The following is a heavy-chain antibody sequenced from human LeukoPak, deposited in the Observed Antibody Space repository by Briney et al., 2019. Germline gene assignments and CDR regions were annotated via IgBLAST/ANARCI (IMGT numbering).Heavy chain of an antibody. D-gene: IGHD5-18*01. Sequence: GGSLRLSCAASGFTFGSYSMNWVRQAPGKGLEWVSSISSSSSYIYYADSVKGRFTISRDNAKNSLYLQMNSLRAEDTAVYYCASTRGYSYGLFDYWGQGTLVTVSS. V-gene: IGHV3-21*01. CDR2: ISSSSSYI. J-gene: IGHJ4*02. CDR3: ASTRGYSYGLFDY. CDR1: GFTFGSYS.